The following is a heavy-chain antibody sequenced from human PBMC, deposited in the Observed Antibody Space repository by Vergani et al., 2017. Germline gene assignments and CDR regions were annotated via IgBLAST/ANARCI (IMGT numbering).Heavy chain of an antibody. CDR1: GGSISSGSYY. CDR2: FYTVGGT. Sequence: QVQLQESGPGLVRPSQTLSLTCTVSGGSISSGSYYWSWFRPPAGKGLECVDRFYTVGGTSHNPPLKRRVTISVDTSQNQFSLQLSSGTAADTAVYYCASDPLYRTTCPFRLLDMYVWGQGTTVTVSS. V-gene: IGHV4-61*02. J-gene: IGHJ6*02. CDR3: ASDPLYRTTCPFRLLDMYV. D-gene: IGHD1-14*01.